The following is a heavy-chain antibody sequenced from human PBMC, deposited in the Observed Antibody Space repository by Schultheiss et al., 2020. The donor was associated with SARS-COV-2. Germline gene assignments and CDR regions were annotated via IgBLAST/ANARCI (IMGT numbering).Heavy chain of an antibody. Sequence: SETLSLTCAVYGGSFSGHYWSWIRQPPGKGLEWIGYIYYSGSTNYNPSLKSRVTISVDTSKNQFSLKLSSVTAADTAVYYCARDLPPAGAFDIWGQGTMVTVSS. CDR3: ARDLPPAGAFDI. CDR2: IYYSGST. V-gene: IGHV4-34*09. J-gene: IGHJ3*02. CDR1: GGSFSGHY.